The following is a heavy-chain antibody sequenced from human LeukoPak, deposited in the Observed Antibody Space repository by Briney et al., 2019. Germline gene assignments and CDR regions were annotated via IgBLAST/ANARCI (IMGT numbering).Heavy chain of an antibody. V-gene: IGHV1-69*01. D-gene: IGHD5-24*01. J-gene: IGHJ4*02. CDR1: GGTFSSYG. CDR2: IIPIFRTT. Sequence: SVKVSYKASGGTFSSYGVSWVRQAPGQGLEWMGGIIPIFRTTTYAQKFRGRVMITADESMSTAYMELSSLRSEDTAVYYCARSQRAGYNVYHFDYWGQGTLVTVSS. CDR3: ARSQRAGYNVYHFDY.